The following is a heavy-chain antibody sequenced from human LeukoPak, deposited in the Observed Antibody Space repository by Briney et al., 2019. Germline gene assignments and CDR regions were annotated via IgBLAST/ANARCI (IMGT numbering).Heavy chain of an antibody. V-gene: IGHV4-59*01. CDR1: GGSIRSYY. J-gene: IGHJ1*01. Sequence: SETLSLTCTVSGGSIRSYYWIWIRQPPGKGLEWIGYIYYSGSTNYNPSLKSRVTISVDTSKNQFSLKLSSVTAADTAVYYCARWGSSGCYFQHWGQGTLVTVPS. CDR2: IYYSGST. D-gene: IGHD6-19*01. CDR3: ARWGSSGCYFQH.